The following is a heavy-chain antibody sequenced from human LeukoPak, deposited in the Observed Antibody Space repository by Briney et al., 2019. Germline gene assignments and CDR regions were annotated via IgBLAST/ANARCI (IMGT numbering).Heavy chain of an antibody. J-gene: IGHJ4*02. D-gene: IGHD5-12*01. V-gene: IGHV3-21*01. CDR2: ISSSSSYI. CDR3: ARDSEATMGIDY. CDR1: GFTFSSYS. Sequence: PGGSLRLSCAASGFTFSSYSMNWVRQAPGKGLEWVSSISSSSSYIYYADSVKGRFTISRDNAKNSLYLQMNSLRAEDTAVYYCARDSEATMGIDYWGQGTLVTVSS.